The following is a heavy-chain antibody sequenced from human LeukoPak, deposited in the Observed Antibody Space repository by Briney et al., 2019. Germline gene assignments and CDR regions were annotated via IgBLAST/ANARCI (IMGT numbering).Heavy chain of an antibody. CDR1: GFTFSSYS. J-gene: IGHJ4*02. V-gene: IGHV3-21*01. CDR2: ISSSGSYI. Sequence: GGSLRLSCAASGFTFSSYSMNWVRQAPGKGLEWVSSISSSGSYIYYADSMKGRFTISRDNAKNSLYLQMNSLRAEDTAVYYCARAPLGLSGYSYWGQGTLVTVSS. CDR3: ARAPLGLSGYSY. D-gene: IGHD3-9*01.